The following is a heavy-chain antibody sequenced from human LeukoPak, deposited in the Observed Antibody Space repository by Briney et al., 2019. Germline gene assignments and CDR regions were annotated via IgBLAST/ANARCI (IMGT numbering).Heavy chain of an antibody. Sequence: SETLSLTCTVSGGSISSYYESWIRQPAGKGLEWIGRIYTSGSTNYNPSLKSRVTMSVDTSKNQFSLKLSSVTAADTAVYYCARDLPYSYSENAFDIWGQGTMVTVSS. V-gene: IGHV4-4*07. CDR3: ARDLPYSYSENAFDI. CDR1: GGSISSYY. J-gene: IGHJ3*02. CDR2: IYTSGST. D-gene: IGHD5-18*01.